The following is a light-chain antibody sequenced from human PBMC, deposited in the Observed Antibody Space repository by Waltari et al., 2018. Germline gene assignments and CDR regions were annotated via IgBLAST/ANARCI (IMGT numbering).Light chain of an antibody. J-gene: IGKJ4*01. CDR1: QSVSST. CDR3: QQYNNWPLLT. CDR2: GAS. V-gene: IGKV3-15*01. Sequence: EIVMTQSPATLSVSPGERATLTCTPSQSVSSTLAWYQQKPGQAPRLLSYGASTRATGIPARFSGSGSGTEFTLTISSLQSEDFAVYYCQQYNNWPLLTFGGGTKVEIK.